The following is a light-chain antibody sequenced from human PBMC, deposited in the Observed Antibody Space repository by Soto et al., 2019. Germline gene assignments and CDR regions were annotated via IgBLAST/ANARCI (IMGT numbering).Light chain of an antibody. CDR3: QQYNSYSGT. CDR1: QDISNY. Sequence: DIQMTQSPSSLSASVRDRVTITCQASQDISNYLNWYQQKPGKAPKLLIYDASSLESGVPSRFSGSGSGTEFTLTISSLQPDDFATYYCQQYNSYSGTFGQGTKVDIK. V-gene: IGKV1-5*01. CDR2: DAS. J-gene: IGKJ1*01.